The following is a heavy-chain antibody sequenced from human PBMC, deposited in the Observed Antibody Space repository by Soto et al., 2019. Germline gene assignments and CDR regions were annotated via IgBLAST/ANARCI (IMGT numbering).Heavy chain of an antibody. CDR2: IYKSATT. J-gene: IGHJ6*02. Sequence: SETLSLTCSVSGDSISNLDYFWAWIRQPPGQALEYIGYIYKSATTYYNPSLESRVATSVDTSKSQFSLNVTSVTAADTAVYYCARHVTATAGTLFYFFYYGLDVWGQGTTVTVSS. CDR3: ARHVTATAGTLFYFFYYGLDV. CDR1: GDSISNLDYF. V-gene: IGHV4-39*01. D-gene: IGHD6-13*01.